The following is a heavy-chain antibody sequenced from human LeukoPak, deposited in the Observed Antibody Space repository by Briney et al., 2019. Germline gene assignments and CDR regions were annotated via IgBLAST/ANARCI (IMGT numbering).Heavy chain of an antibody. CDR2: INHSGST. CDR3: ARLARFWSGYSDFIRNWFDP. Sequence: PSETLSLTCAVYGGSFSGYYWSWIRQPPGKGLEWIGEINHSGSTNYNPSLKSRVTISVDTSKNQFSLKLSSVTAADTAVYYCARLARFWSGYSDFIRNWFDPWGQGTLVTVSS. CDR1: GGSFSGYY. V-gene: IGHV4-34*01. D-gene: IGHD3-3*01. J-gene: IGHJ5*02.